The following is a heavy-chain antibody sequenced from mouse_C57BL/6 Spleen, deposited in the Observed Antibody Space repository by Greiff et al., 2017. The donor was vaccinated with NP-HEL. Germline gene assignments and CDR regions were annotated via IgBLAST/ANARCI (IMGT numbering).Heavy chain of an antibody. V-gene: IGHV1-7*01. CDR1: GYTFTSYW. D-gene: IGHD1-1*01. J-gene: IGHJ4*01. Sequence: VQLQQSGAELAKPGASVKLSCKASGYTFTSYWMHWVKQRPGQGLEWIGYINPSSGYTKYNQKFKDKATLTAEKSSSTAYMQLSSLTYEDSAVYYCARLSNNYVGYAMDYWGQGTSVTVSS. CDR3: ARLSNNYVGYAMDY. CDR2: INPSSGYT.